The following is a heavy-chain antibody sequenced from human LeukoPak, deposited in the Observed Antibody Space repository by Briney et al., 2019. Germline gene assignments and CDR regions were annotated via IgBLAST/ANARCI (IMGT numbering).Heavy chain of an antibody. CDR1: GYSISSGYY. CDR2: IYHSGST. D-gene: IGHD6-13*01. Sequence: SETLSLTCTVSGYSISSGYYWGWIRQPPGEGLEWIGSIYHSGSTYYNPSLKSRVTISVDTSKNQFSLKLSSVTAADTAVYYCASSPGYSSSWWVFSPYYFDYWGQGTLVTVSS. V-gene: IGHV4-38-2*02. CDR3: ASSPGYSSSWWVFSPYYFDY. J-gene: IGHJ4*02.